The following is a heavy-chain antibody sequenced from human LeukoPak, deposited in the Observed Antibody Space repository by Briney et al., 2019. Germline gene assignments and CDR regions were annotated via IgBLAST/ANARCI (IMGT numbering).Heavy chain of an antibody. V-gene: IGHV3-48*01. CDR2: ITSSGSTV. D-gene: IGHD2-15*01. CDR3: ARGYTWSSYSSYYYYMDV. Sequence: GGSLRLSCAASEFTFSTYSMNWVRQAPGEGLEWLSNITSSGSTVFYADSVKGRFTISRDNANNSVSLQMNSLRADDTAVYYCARGYTWSSYSSYYYYMDVWGKGTTVTVSS. J-gene: IGHJ6*03. CDR1: EFTFSTYS.